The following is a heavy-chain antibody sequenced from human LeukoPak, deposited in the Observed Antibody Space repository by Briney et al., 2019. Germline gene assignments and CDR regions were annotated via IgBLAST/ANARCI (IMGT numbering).Heavy chain of an antibody. CDR2: ISTSGTKT. J-gene: IGHJ4*02. CDR1: EFDFSTHA. D-gene: IGHD4-17*01. Sequence: QPGGSLRLSCAASEFDFSTHAMTWVRQAPGKGLEWVSAISTSGTKTYYADSVKGRFTISRDNSKNTLYLQMYSLRAEDTAVYYCANEIRPNDYWGQGTLVTVSS. CDR3: ANEIRPNDY. V-gene: IGHV3-23*01.